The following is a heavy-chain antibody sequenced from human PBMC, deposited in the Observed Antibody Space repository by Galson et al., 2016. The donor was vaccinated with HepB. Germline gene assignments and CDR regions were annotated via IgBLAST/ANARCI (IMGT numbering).Heavy chain of an antibody. D-gene: IGHD5-18*01. V-gene: IGHV3-9*01. CDR3: VKNPGHSISPTTNYFDY. CDR1: GFAFDEFA. CDR2: ISWTSDSV. J-gene: IGHJ4*02. Sequence: SLRLSCAASGFAFDEFAMHWVRQAPGRGLEWVSGISWTSDSVGYADSVKDRFTISRDNANNSLYLQMNSLKTEDTALYYCVKNPGHSISPTTNYFDYWGRGTLVAVSS.